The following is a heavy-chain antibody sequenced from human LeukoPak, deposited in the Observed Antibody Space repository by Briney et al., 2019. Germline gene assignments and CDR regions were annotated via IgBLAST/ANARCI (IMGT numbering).Heavy chain of an antibody. CDR1: GLTVRGSY. V-gene: IGHV3-66*01. Sequence: SGGSLRLPCAASGLTVRGSYMTWVRQGPGKGLEWVSLISSDGNTYYADSARGRFTISRDNSKNTMYLQMNSLRIEDTAVYYCTRVLYSGSYLSLDIWGQGTMVTVSS. CDR2: ISSDGNT. CDR3: TRVLYSGSYLSLDI. D-gene: IGHD1-26*01. J-gene: IGHJ3*02.